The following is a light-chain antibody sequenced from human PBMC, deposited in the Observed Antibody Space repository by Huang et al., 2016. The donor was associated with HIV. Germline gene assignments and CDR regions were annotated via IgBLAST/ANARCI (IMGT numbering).Light chain of an antibody. J-gene: IGKJ2*01. CDR3: QQYNKWPPEYT. CDR2: AAS. Sequence: VMMSQSPATLAASPGERVTLSCGASQSVNTNLAWYQQKPGKPPRRLIYAASTRATGVPAMFAGSWSGTEFTLTIDSLQSDDFAVYYCQQYNKWPPEYTFGQGTRLEIK. CDR1: QSVNTN. V-gene: IGKV3-15*01.